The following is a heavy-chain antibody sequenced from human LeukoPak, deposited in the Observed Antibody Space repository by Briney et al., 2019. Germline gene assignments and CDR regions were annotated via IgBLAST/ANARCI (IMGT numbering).Heavy chain of an antibody. Sequence: GGSLRLSCAASGFTLSSYAMSWVRQAPGKGLEWVSAISGSGGSTYYADSVKGRFTISRDNSKNTLYLQMNSLRAEDTAVYYCAKDEIPLRYFDWLSYYFDYWGQGTLVTVSS. D-gene: IGHD3-9*01. CDR3: AKDEIPLRYFDWLSYYFDY. V-gene: IGHV3-23*01. J-gene: IGHJ4*02. CDR2: ISGSGGST. CDR1: GFTLSSYA.